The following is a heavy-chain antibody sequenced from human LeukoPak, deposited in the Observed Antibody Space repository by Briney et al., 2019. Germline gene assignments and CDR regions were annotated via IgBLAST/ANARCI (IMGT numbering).Heavy chain of an antibody. CDR3: AGRGYNYGYSNWFDP. CDR1: GFTFSSYG. V-gene: IGHV3-30*03. CDR2: ISYDGSNK. J-gene: IGHJ5*02. D-gene: IGHD5-18*01. Sequence: GGSLRLSCAASGFTFSSYGMHWVRQAPGKGLEWVAVISYDGSNKYYADSVKGRFTISRDNAKNSLYLQMNSLRAEDTAVYYCAGRGYNYGYSNWFDPWGQGTLVTVSS.